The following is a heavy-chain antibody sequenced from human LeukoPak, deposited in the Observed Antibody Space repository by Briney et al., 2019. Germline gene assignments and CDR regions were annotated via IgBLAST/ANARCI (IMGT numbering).Heavy chain of an antibody. Sequence: PGGSLRLSCAASGFTVSSNYMSWVRQAPGKGLEWVSVIYSGGSTYYADSVKGRFTISRDNSKNTLYLQMNSLRAEDTAVYYCARDRYYFLWGVFYLSLYYYYYRDVGGKGPTVTVS. V-gene: IGHV3-66*02. J-gene: IGHJ6*03. D-gene: IGHD3-3*01. CDR2: IYSGGST. CDR1: GFTVSSNY. CDR3: ARDRYYFLWGVFYLSLYYYYYRDV.